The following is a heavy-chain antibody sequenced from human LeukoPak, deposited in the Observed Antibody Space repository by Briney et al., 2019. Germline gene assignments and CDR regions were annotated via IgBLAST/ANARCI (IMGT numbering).Heavy chain of an antibody. CDR2: IYYSGST. CDR1: GGSITSFY. J-gene: IGHJ4*02. D-gene: IGHD6-13*01. CDR3: ARQTDSSSWYVKPYYFDY. Sequence: SETLSLTCTVSGGSITSFYWSWVRQSPGKGLEWIGYIYYSGSTNYNPSLESRVTISVDTSKNQFSLKLTSVTATDTAVYYCARQTDSSSWYVKPYYFDYWGQGTLVTVSS. V-gene: IGHV4-59*08.